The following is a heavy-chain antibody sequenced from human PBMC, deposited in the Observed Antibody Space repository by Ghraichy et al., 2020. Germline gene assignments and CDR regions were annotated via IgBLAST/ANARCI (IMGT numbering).Heavy chain of an antibody. CDR1: GFTFSSYG. V-gene: IGHV3-30*18. D-gene: IGHD2-15*01. Sequence: GGSLRLSCAASGFTFSSYGMHWVRQAPGKGLEWVAVISYDGSNKYYADSVKGRFTISRDNSKNTLYLQMNSLRAEDTAVYYCAKDDGGGYCSGGSCYLNDYWGQGTLVTVSS. CDR2: ISYDGSNK. J-gene: IGHJ4*02. CDR3: AKDDGGGYCSGGSCYLNDY.